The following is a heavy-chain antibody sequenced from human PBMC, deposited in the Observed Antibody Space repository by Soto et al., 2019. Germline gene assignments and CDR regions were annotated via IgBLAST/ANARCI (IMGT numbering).Heavy chain of an antibody. J-gene: IGHJ6*02. Sequence: QVQLQESGPGLVKPSGTLSLTCPVSGGSISSSNWWSWVRQPPGKGLAWIGEIYHSGSTNYNPSLKSRVTISVDKSKNQFSLKLGSVTAADTAVYYCASQITNYYYGMDVWGQGTTVTVSS. CDR1: GGSISSSNW. D-gene: IGHD3-16*01. CDR3: ASQITNYYYGMDV. CDR2: IYHSGST. V-gene: IGHV4-4*02.